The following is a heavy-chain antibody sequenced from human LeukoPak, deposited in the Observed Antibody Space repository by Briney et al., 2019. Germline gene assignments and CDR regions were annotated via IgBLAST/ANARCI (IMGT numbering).Heavy chain of an antibody. CDR1: GFTFSSYA. V-gene: IGHV3-30-3*02. CDR3: AKTRPLDSSSWSYGDY. CDR2: ISYDGSNK. D-gene: IGHD6-13*01. J-gene: IGHJ4*02. Sequence: PGGSLRLSCAASGFTFSSYAMHWVRQAPGKGLEWVAVISYDGSNKYYADSVKGRFTISRDNSKNTLYLQMNSLRAEDTAVYYCAKTRPLDSSSWSYGDYWGQGTLVTVSS.